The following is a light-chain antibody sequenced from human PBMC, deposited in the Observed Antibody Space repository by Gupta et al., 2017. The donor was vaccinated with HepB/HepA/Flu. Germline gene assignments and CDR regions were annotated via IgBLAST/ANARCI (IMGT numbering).Light chain of an antibody. CDR2: RND. CDR3: AAWDDSLSGWV. Sequence: SVLTLPPSASGTPGPRATIPCSGSSSNIGNNHLYWYQQLPGTTPKLLIYRNDQRPSGIPDRFSGSKSGTSATLAISGLRIEDEADYYCAAWDDSLSGWVFGGGTKLTVL. V-gene: IGLV1-47*01. CDR1: SSNIGNNH. J-gene: IGLJ3*02.